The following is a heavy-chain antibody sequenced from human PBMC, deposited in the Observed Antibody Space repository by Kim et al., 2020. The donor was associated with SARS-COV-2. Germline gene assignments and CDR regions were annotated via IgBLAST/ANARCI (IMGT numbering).Heavy chain of an antibody. Sequence: GESLKISCQGSGYNFRDFWIVWVRQMPGKGLEVMGSIYPGDSDTRYTPSFRGQVTISADTSTRTAYLHWSGLKASDSAIYYCTRLSWGAGMIFHEEHREGRQGFDVWGQGTTVTVSS. CDR2: IYPGDSDT. D-gene: IGHD6-19*01. V-gene: IGHV5-51*01. J-gene: IGHJ6*02. CDR1: GYNFRDFW. CDR3: TRLSWGAGMIFHEEHREGRQGFDV.